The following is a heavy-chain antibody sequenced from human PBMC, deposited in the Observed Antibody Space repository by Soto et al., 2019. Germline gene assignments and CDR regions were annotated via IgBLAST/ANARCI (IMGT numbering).Heavy chain of an antibody. CDR1: GFTFSNYA. CDR3: TKRKLPTRPWGPAFDV. Sequence: EVHLLESGGGLVQPGGSLRLSCAASGFTFSNYAMSWVRQAPGKGLEWVSAISSSGGSTYYPDSVKGRFTISRDNSKNTLFLQKNSLRAEDTAVYYCTKRKLPTRPWGPAFDVWGQGTMVTVSS. CDR2: ISSSGGST. V-gene: IGHV3-23*01. D-gene: IGHD6-6*01. J-gene: IGHJ3*01.